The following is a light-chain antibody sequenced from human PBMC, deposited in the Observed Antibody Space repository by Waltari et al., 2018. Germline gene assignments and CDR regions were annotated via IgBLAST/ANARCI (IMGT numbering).Light chain of an antibody. V-gene: IGKV1-33*01. Sequence: DIQMTQSPSSLSASVGDRVTITCQASQDISNFLNWYQQKPGKAPKLLIYDAANSETGVPSRFSGSAYGTDFTFTISSLQPEDIATYYRQQYANFPLTIGGGTKLEI. CDR1: QDISNF. J-gene: IGKJ4*01. CDR2: DAA. CDR3: QQYANFPLT.